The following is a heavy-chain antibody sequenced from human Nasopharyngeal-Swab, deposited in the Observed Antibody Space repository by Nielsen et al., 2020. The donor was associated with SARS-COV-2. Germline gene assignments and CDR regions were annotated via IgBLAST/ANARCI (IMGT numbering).Heavy chain of an antibody. CDR3: ARGAYYGSGSYFHYYYGMDV. D-gene: IGHD3-10*01. J-gene: IGHJ6*02. V-gene: IGHV1-46*01. Sequence: WVRQAPGQGLEWMGIINPSGGSTSYAQKFQGGVTMTRDTSTSTVYMELSSLRSEDTAVYYCARGAYYGSGSYFHYYYGMDVWGQGTTVTVSS. CDR2: INPSGGST.